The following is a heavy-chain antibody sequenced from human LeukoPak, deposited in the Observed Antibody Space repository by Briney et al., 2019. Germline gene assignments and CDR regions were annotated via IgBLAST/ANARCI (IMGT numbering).Heavy chain of an antibody. J-gene: IGHJ4*02. Sequence: PGRSLRLSCAASGFTFSRYVMHWGRQAPGKGLEWVAIISYDGSNKYYADSVKGRFTISRDNSKNTLFLQMNSLRAEDTAVYYCAKDRTSVHLWLSDLDYWGQGTLVTVSS. V-gene: IGHV3-30*18. CDR3: AKDRTSVHLWLSDLDY. CDR2: ISYDGSNK. D-gene: IGHD5-18*01. CDR1: GFTFSRYV.